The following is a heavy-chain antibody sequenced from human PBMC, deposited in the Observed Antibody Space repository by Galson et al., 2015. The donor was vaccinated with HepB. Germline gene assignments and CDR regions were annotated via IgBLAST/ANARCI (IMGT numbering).Heavy chain of an antibody. V-gene: IGHV4-31*03. CDR2: IFYDGTS. J-gene: IGHJ4*02. D-gene: IGHD3-10*01. Sequence: TLSLTCSVSSGSISSGGYYWSWIRQLPGKGLEWIGHIFYDGTSYYNPSLKSRVIISVDTSKNQFSLKVRSVTVADTAVYYCARDRARISSVIDFWGQGTWSPSPQ. CDR3: ARDRARISSVIDF. CDR1: SGSISSGGYY.